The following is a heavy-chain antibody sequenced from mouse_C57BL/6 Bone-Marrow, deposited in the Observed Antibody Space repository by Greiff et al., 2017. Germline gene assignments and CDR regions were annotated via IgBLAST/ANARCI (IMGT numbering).Heavy chain of an antibody. CDR1: GYAFSSSW. J-gene: IGHJ2*01. D-gene: IGHD2-2*01. CDR3: ARGSTMVTTHYFDY. Sequence: QVQLQQSGPELVKPGASVKISCKASGYAFSSSWMNWVKQRPGKGLEWIGRIYPGDGDTNYNGKFKGKATLTADKSSSTAYMKLSSLTSEDSAVYFCARGSTMVTTHYFDYWGQGTPLTVSS. V-gene: IGHV1-82*01. CDR2: IYPGDGDT.